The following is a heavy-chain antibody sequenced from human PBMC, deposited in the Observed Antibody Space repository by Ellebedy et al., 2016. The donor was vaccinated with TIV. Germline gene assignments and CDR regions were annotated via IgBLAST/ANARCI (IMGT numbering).Heavy chain of an antibody. CDR3: ANSQIPKGVF. V-gene: IGHV3-30*02. CDR2: IWHDGNIK. CDR1: RFTFSSYG. D-gene: IGHD5/OR15-5a*01. Sequence: PGGSLRLSCAASRFTFSSYGMHWVRQAPGKGLEWVAAIWHDGNIKHYADSVTGRFSISRDNSKKMLYLEMSGLRPEDTAMYYCANSQIPKGVFWGQGTLVTVSS. J-gene: IGHJ4*02.